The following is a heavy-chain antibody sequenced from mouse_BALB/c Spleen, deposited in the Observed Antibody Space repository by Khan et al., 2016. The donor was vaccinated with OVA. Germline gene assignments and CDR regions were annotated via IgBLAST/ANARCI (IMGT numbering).Heavy chain of an antibody. V-gene: IGHV5-15*02. CDR3: ARSWAIDY. Sequence: EVQLQESGGGLVQPGGSPKLSCAASGFTFSDYGLAWVRQAPGKGPEWVAFISSLAYSIYYADTVTGRFTISRENSKNTLYLEMSSLRSEDTAMYYCARSWAIDYWGQGTSVTVSS. J-gene: IGHJ4*01. CDR1: GFTFSDYG. CDR2: ISSLAYSI.